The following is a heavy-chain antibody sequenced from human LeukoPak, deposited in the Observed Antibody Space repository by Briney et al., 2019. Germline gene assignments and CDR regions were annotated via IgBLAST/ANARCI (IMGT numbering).Heavy chain of an antibody. CDR3: AKKDGDY. J-gene: IGHJ4*02. Sequence: SETLSLTCTVSGASINNYHSTWIRQPPGKGLEWIGYMYYSGSTNYNPSLKSRVTMSVDTSKNQFSLKMTSVTAADTAVYYCAKKDGDYWGQGTLVTVSS. CDR1: GASINNYH. CDR2: MYYSGST. V-gene: IGHV4-59*01.